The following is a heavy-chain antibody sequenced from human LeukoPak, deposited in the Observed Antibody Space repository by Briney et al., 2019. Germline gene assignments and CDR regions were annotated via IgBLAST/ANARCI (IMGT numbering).Heavy chain of an antibody. CDR1: GFTFSSYG. CDR3: ARDDFYGSGSQSLDY. J-gene: IGHJ4*02. V-gene: IGHV3-30*02. Sequence: PGGSLRLSCAASGFTFSSYGMHWVRQAPGKGLEWVAFIRYDGSNKYYADSVKGRFTISRDNSKNTLYLQMNSLRAEDTAVYYCARDDFYGSGSQSLDYWGQGTLVTVSS. CDR2: IRYDGSNK. D-gene: IGHD3-10*01.